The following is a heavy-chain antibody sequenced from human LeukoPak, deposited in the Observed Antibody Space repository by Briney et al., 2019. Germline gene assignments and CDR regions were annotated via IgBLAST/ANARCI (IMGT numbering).Heavy chain of an antibody. CDR2: LSGSADRT. CDR1: EFTFSSYS. J-gene: IGHJ4*02. Sequence: PGGSLRLSCVASEFTFSSYSMTWVRQAPEKGLEWVSALSGSADRTYYADSVKGRFTISRDNSKNTVYLQMNSLRAGDTAVYYCAKGSHYGDLLFEYWGQGTLVTVSS. CDR3: AKGSHYGDLLFEY. D-gene: IGHD4-17*01. V-gene: IGHV3-23*01.